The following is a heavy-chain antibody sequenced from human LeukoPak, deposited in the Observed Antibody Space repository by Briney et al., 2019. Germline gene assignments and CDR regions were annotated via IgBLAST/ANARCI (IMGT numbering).Heavy chain of an antibody. CDR2: INNSGST. V-gene: IGHV4-34*01. Sequence: PSETLSLTCTVSGGSISSYYWSWVRQPPGKGLEWIGEINNSGSTNYNPSLKSRVTISVDTSKNQFSLKLSSVTAADTAVYYCAREKIAAAGPRGYFDYWGQGTLVTVSS. D-gene: IGHD6-13*01. CDR3: AREKIAAAGPRGYFDY. CDR1: GGSISSYY. J-gene: IGHJ4*02.